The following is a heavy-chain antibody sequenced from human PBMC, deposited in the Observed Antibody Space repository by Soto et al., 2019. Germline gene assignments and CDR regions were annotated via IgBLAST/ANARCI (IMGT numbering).Heavy chain of an antibody. J-gene: IGHJ6*02. CDR3: TRKSRYYGMDV. Sequence: PGGSLRLSCAASGITFSGSAMHWVRQASGKGLEWVGRIRSKANSYATAYAASVKGRFTISRDDSKNTAYLQMNSLKTEDTAVYYCTRKSRYYGMDVRGQGTTVTVSS. CDR1: GITFSGSA. V-gene: IGHV3-73*01. D-gene: IGHD6-25*01. CDR2: IRSKANSYAT.